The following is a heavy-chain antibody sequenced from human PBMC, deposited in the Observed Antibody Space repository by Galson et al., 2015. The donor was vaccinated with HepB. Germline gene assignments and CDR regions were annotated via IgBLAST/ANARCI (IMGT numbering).Heavy chain of an antibody. CDR1: GFTFSSYG. CDR3: AKMGDYGDYSEYYFDY. J-gene: IGHJ4*02. Sequence: SLRLSCAASGFTFSSYGMHWVRQAPGKGLEWVAVISYDESNKYYADSVKGRFTISRDNSKNTLYLQMNSLRAEDTAVYYCAKMGDYGDYSEYYFDYWGQGTLVTVSS. CDR2: ISYDESNK. D-gene: IGHD4-17*01. V-gene: IGHV3-30*18.